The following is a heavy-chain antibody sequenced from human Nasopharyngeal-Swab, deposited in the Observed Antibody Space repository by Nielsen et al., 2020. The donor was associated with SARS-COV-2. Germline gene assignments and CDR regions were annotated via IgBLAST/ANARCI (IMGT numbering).Heavy chain of an antibody. Sequence: WIRQPPGKALEWLALIYWDDDKRYSPSLKSRLTITKDTSKNQVVLTMTNMDPVDTATHYCARMTTVTIIDYWAREPWSPSPQ. CDR2: IYWDDDK. J-gene: IGHJ4*02. CDR3: ARMTTVTIIDY. D-gene: IGHD4-17*01. V-gene: IGHV2-5*02.